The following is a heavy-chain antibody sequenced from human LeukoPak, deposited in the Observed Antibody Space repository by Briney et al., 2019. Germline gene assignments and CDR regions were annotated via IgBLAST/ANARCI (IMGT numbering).Heavy chain of an antibody. Sequence: SQTLSLTCTVSGGSISSGDYYWSWIRQPPGKGLEWIGYIYYSGSTYYNPSLKSRVTISVDTSKNQFSLKLSSVTAADTAVYYCARVNYASSGYPVEVYYFDYWGQGTLVTVSS. CDR3: ARVNYASSGYPVEVYYFDY. D-gene: IGHD3-22*01. V-gene: IGHV4-30-4*08. J-gene: IGHJ4*02. CDR2: IYYSGST. CDR1: GGSISSGDYY.